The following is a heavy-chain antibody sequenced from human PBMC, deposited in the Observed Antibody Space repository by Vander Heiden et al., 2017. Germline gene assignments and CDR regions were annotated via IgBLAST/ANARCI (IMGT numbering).Heavy chain of an antibody. V-gene: IGHV3-74*01. D-gene: IGHD2-21*01. J-gene: IGHJ4*01. Sequence: EVQLVESGGGLIQPGGSLRLSCAASGFTFSTYWMHWVRQVPGKGLEWVSRMNSDGSGTYYADSVKGRCTVSRDNAKTTLYLQMNSLRAEDTDVYYCARSGRRSPDLDGGGECYPDYWVHGTLVPVS. CDR2: MNSDGSGT. CDR3: ARSGRRSPDLDGGGECYPDY. CDR1: GFTFSTYW.